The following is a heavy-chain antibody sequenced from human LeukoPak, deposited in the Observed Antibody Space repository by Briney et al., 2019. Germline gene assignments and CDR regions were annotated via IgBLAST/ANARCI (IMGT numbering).Heavy chain of an antibody. CDR3: AKEGIAVAGTGDY. CDR1: GFTFSSYG. Sequence: PGGSLRLSCAASGFTFSSYGMHWVRQAPGEGLEWVAFIRYDGSNKYYADSVKGRFTISRDNSKNTLYLQMNSLRAEDTAVYYCAKEGIAVAGTGDYWGQGTLVTVSS. CDR2: IRYDGSNK. J-gene: IGHJ4*02. D-gene: IGHD6-19*01. V-gene: IGHV3-30*02.